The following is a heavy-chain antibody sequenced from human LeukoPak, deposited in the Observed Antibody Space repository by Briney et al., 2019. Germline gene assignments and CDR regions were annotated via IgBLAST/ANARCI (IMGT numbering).Heavy chain of an antibody. Sequence: PGGSLRLSCAASGFTFSSYGMHWVRQAPGKGLEWVTFIRYDGSNKYYTDSVKGRFTISRDNSKNTLYLQMNSLRAEDTAVYYCAKDRYVGIAAPYPFDYWGQGTLATVSS. CDR1: GFTFSSYG. J-gene: IGHJ4*02. CDR3: AKDRYVGIAAPYPFDY. D-gene: IGHD6-13*01. CDR2: IRYDGSNK. V-gene: IGHV3-30*02.